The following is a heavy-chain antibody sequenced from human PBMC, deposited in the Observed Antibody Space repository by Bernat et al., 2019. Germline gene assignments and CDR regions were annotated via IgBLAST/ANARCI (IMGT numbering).Heavy chain of an antibody. CDR3: ASNRHRPIAVAGTEVDY. CDR1: GFTFSSYA. V-gene: IGHV3-30-3*01. D-gene: IGHD6-19*01. Sequence: QVQLVESGGGVVQPGRSLRLSGAASGFTFSSYAMHWVRQAPGKGREWVAVISYDGSNKYYADSVKGRFTISRDNSKNTLYLQMNSLRAEDTAVYYCASNRHRPIAVAGTEVDYWGQGTLVTVSS. CDR2: ISYDGSNK. J-gene: IGHJ4*02.